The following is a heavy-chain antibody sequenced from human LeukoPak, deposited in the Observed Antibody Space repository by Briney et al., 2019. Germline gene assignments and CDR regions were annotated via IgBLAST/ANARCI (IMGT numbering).Heavy chain of an antibody. J-gene: IGHJ4*02. Sequence: GASVKVSCKVSGYTLTELSMHLVRQAPAKGLEWMGGFDPEDGETIYAQKFQGRVTRTEDTSTDTAYMEPSSLRSEDTAVYYCATEKSSGWGNFDYWGQGTLVTVSS. CDR2: FDPEDGET. D-gene: IGHD6-19*01. CDR3: ATEKSSGWGNFDY. CDR1: GYTLTELS. V-gene: IGHV1-24*01.